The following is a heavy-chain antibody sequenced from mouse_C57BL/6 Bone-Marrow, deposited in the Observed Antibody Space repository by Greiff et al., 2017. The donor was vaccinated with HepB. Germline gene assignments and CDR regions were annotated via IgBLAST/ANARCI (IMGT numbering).Heavy chain of an antibody. Sequence: VQLKESGGGLVKPGGSLKLSCAASGFTFSDYGMHWVRQAPEKGLEWVAYISSGSSTIYYADTVKGRFTISRDNAKNTLFLQMTSLRSEDTAMYYCAKKFYDGYYAWFAYWGQGTLVTVSA. V-gene: IGHV5-17*01. CDR2: ISSGSSTI. CDR3: AKKFYDGYYAWFAY. CDR1: GFTFSDYG. D-gene: IGHD2-3*01. J-gene: IGHJ3*01.